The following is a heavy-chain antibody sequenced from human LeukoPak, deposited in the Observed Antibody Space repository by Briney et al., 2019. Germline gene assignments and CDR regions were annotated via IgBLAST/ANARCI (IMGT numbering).Heavy chain of an antibody. V-gene: IGHV4-39*07. J-gene: IGHJ4*02. Sequence: SETLSLTCTVSGGSISSSSYYWGWIRQPPGKGLEWIGSIYYSGNTHYNPSLKSRVTISVDTSKNQFSLRLSSVTAADTAVYYCAREAPSQLSVLTHLRGQGTLVTVSS. CDR3: AREAPSQLSVLTHL. CDR1: GGSISSSSYY. D-gene: IGHD5-24*01. CDR2: IYYSGNT.